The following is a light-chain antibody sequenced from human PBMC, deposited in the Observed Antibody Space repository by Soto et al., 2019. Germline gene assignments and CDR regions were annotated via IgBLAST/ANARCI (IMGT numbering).Light chain of an antibody. J-gene: IGLJ2*01. V-gene: IGLV6-57*04. CDR2: KND. Sequence: FMLTQSHSVSESPGKTVTISCTRSSGSIASNHVQWYQQRPGSAPTTVIYKNDQRPSGVPDRFSGSIDSSSNSASLTISGLKTEDEADYYCQSFDSNSVIFGGGTKLTVL. CDR1: SGSIASNH. CDR3: QSFDSNSVI.